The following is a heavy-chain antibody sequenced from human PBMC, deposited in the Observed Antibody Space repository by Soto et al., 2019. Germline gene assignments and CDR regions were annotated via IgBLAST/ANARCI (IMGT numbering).Heavy chain of an antibody. CDR1: GYTFTSYA. CDR2: INAGNGNT. Sequence: ASVKVSCKASGYTFTSYAMHWVRQAPGQRLEWMGWINAGNGNTKYSQKFQGRVTITRDTSASTAYMELSSLRSEDTAVYYCARNSQLGYSYGWFDPWGQGTLVTVPS. CDR3: ARNSQLGYSYGWFDP. V-gene: IGHV1-3*01. J-gene: IGHJ5*02. D-gene: IGHD5-18*01.